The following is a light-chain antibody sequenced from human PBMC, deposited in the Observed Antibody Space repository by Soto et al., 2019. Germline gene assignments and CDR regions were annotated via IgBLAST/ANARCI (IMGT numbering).Light chain of an antibody. Sequence: IVMTQSPATLSMSPGERATLSCRASQSLNRDLAWYQQKPDQSPRLLIFGASIRATGIPARFSGSGSGTEFTLTIGSLQSEDCALYYCQQYNNWPGTFGQGTKVEI. V-gene: IGKV3-15*01. J-gene: IGKJ1*01. CDR3: QQYNNWPGT. CDR1: QSLNRD. CDR2: GAS.